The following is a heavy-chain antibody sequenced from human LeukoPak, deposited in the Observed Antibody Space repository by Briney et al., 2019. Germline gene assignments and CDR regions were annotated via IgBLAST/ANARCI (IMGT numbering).Heavy chain of an antibody. V-gene: IGHV3-11*01. D-gene: IGHD4-11*01. CDR1: GFTFSDYY. CDR2: MGNSRSTI. Sequence: GGSLRLSCAASGFTFSDYYMSWIRQAPGKGLEWVSYMGNSRSTIYYADSVKGRFTISRDNAKSSLYLQMNSLRAEDTAVYYCAADPTSNYVGYYYYYGMDVWGQGTTVTVSS. CDR3: AADPTSNYVGYYYYYGMDV. J-gene: IGHJ6*02.